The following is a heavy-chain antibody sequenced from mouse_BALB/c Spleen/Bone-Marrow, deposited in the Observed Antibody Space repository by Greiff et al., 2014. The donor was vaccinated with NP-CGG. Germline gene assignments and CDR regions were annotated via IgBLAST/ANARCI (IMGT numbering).Heavy chain of an antibody. CDR2: IRNKANGYTT. CDR3: ARDDYYAMDY. Sequence: EVKVEESGGGLVQPGGSLRLSCATSGFTFTDYYMSWVRQPPGKALEWLGFIRNKANGYTTEYSASVKGRFTISRDNSQSILYLQMNTLRAEDSATYYCARDDYYAMDYWGQGTSVTVPS. J-gene: IGHJ4*01. CDR1: GFTFTDYY. V-gene: IGHV7-3*02.